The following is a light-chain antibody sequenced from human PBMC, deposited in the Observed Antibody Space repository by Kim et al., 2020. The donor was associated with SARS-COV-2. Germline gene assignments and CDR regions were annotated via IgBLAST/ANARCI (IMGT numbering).Light chain of an antibody. CDR1: QGASTY. Sequence: ASVGDRATIACQASQGASTYLAWYQQRPAKAPKILLYATSTLPTVGPSRFSGSGSGTHFTLTTSTLQAEDFATYYCQQLNSLPLTFGGGAKVDIK. CDR3: QQLNSLPLT. V-gene: IGKV1-9*01. CDR2: ATS. J-gene: IGKJ4*01.